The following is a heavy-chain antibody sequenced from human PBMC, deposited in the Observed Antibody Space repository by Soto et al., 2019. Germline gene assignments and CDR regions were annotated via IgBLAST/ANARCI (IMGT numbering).Heavy chain of an antibody. D-gene: IGHD3-9*01. CDR1: GYSFTDFG. CDR2: ISAYNGNR. V-gene: IGHV1-18*01. Sequence: QAQLVQSGSEVKKPGASVKVSCKASGYSFTDFGVNWVRQAPGQGLEWLGWISAYNGNRGYAQSFQGRLTVTTDTTRDTSYLELTNLRSDDTAIYFCARGHDILTGWKFELWGEGTLVTVSS. CDR3: ARGHDILTGWKFEL. J-gene: IGHJ4*02.